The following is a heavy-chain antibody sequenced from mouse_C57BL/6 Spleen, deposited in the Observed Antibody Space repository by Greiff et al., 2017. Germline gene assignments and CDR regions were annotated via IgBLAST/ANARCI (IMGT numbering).Heavy chain of an antibody. CDR1: GYTFTDYE. V-gene: IGHV1-15*01. CDR3: TRDGNYHAWFAY. Sequence: QVQLQQSGAELVRPGASVTLSCKASGYTFTDYEMNWVKQTPVHGLEWIGAIDPETGGTAYNQKFKGKAILTADKSSSTAYMELRSLTSEDSAVYYCTRDGNYHAWFAYWGQGTLVTVSA. D-gene: IGHD2-1*01. J-gene: IGHJ3*01. CDR2: IDPETGGT.